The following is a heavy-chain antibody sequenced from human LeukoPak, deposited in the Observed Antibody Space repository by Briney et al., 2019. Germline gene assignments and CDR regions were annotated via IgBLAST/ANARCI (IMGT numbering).Heavy chain of an antibody. D-gene: IGHD5-18*01. J-gene: IGHJ4*02. V-gene: IGHV4-34*01. CDR1: GGSFSGYY. CDR3: ARSRGYSYEWSTLDY. Sequence: SGTLSLTCAVYGGSFSGYYWSWIRQPPGKGLEWIGEIKHSGSTNYNPSLKSRVTISVDTSKNQFSLKLSSVTAADTAVYYCARSRGYSYEWSTLDYWGQGTLVTVSS. CDR2: IKHSGST.